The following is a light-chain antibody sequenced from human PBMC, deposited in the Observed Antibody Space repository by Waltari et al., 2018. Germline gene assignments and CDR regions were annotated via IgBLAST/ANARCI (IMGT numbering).Light chain of an antibody. CDR2: PNS. Sequence: QSVLTQPPSASGTPGQRVTISCSGSSSNIGSNYVNWYQQFPGTAPKPLIFPNSPRPLWVPDRFSGSKSGTSAALAISGLQSEDEADYYCAAWDGSLNAYVFGAGTKVTVL. J-gene: IGLJ1*01. CDR3: AAWDGSLNAYV. CDR1: SSNIGSNY. V-gene: IGLV1-44*01.